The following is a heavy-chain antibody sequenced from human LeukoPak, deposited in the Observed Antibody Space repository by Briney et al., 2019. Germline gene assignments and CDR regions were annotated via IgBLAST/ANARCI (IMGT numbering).Heavy chain of an antibody. Sequence: ASVKVSCKASGYTLSGYYMHWVRQAPGQGLEWMGWINPNSGGTNYAQKFQGRVTMTRGTSISTAYMELSRLRSDDTAVYYCARGARSGGSQNAWNFDYWGQGTLVTVSS. CDR3: ARGARSGGSQNAWNFDY. V-gene: IGHV1-2*02. D-gene: IGHD2-15*01. CDR1: GYTLSGYY. CDR2: INPNSGGT. J-gene: IGHJ4*02.